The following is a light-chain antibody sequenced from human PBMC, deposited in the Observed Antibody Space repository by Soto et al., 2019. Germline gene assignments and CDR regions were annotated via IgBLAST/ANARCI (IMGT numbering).Light chain of an antibody. CDR3: QQRSNWLIT. CDR2: DAS. Sequence: EIGLTQSQATLSLSPGERATLSCRASQSVNSYLAWYQQKPGQAPRLLIYDASNRATGIPARFSGSGSGTDFTLTISSLEPEDFAVYYCQQRSNWLITFGQGTRLEIK. CDR1: QSVNSY. J-gene: IGKJ5*01. V-gene: IGKV3-11*01.